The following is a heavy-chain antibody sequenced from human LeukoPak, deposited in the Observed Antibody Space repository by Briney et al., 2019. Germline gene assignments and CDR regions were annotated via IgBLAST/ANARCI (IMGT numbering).Heavy chain of an antibody. Sequence: SETLSLTCTVSGGSISSSYWSWIRQPPGKGLECIGFIFYSGSTNYNPSLKSRVPISVDTSKNQFSLELSSVTAADTAVYYCAIGLRNRSSGTRFDVFDIWGQGTMVTVSS. V-gene: IGHV4-59*01. D-gene: IGHD6-6*01. J-gene: IGHJ3*02. CDR3: AIGLRNRSSGTRFDVFDI. CDR2: IFYSGST. CDR1: GGSISSSY.